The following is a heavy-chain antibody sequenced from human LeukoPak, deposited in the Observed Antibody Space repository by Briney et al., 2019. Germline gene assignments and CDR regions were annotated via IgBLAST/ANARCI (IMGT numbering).Heavy chain of an antibody. Sequence: ASVKVSCKASGGTFSSYAISWVRQAPGQGLEWMGRIISILGIANYAQKFQGRVTITADKSTSTAYMELSSLRSEDTAVYYCARFGDYYDSSGPYYFDYWGQGTLVTVSS. CDR1: GGTFSSYA. D-gene: IGHD3-22*01. J-gene: IGHJ4*02. CDR3: ARFGDYYDSSGPYYFDY. V-gene: IGHV1-69*04. CDR2: IISILGIA.